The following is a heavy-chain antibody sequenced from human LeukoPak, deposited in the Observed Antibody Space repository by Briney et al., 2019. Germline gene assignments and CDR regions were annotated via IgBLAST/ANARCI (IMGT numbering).Heavy chain of an antibody. J-gene: IGHJ4*02. Sequence: PGGSLRLFCAASGFTFSGYWMHWVRRARGKGLVEVSRINSDGSTTSYADSVMGRFTISRDNANNTLYLQMNSLRDDDTAVYYCARVIYSGWQGELSDWGQGTLVTVSS. CDR1: GFTFSGYW. D-gene: IGHD6-19*01. V-gene: IGHV3-74*01. CDR3: ARVIYSGWQGELSD. CDR2: INSDGSTT.